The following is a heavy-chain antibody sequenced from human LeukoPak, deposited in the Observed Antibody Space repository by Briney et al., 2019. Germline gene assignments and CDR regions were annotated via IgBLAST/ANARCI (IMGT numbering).Heavy chain of an antibody. Sequence: PGGSLRLSCAASGFTFSSYAMSWVRQAPGKGLEWVSAISGSGGSTYYADSVKGRFTISRDNSKNTLYLQMNSLRAEDTAVYYCAKDRRGSYYTTYFDYWGQGTLVTVSS. V-gene: IGHV3-23*01. CDR3: AKDRRGSYYTTYFDY. CDR1: GFTFSSYA. CDR2: ISGSGGST. D-gene: IGHD1-26*01. J-gene: IGHJ4*02.